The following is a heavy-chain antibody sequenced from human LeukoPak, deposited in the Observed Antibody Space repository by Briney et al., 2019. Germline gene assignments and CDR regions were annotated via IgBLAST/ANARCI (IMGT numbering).Heavy chain of an antibody. Sequence: GGSLRLSCAASGFTFSSYAMNWVRQAPGKGLEWVSYISHTGSAISYADSVKGRFTFSRDNAKRSLYLQMNSLRAEDTAVYYCARDLGGYGDYGTNFDYWGQGTLVTVSS. V-gene: IGHV3-48*03. CDR2: ISHTGSAI. J-gene: IGHJ4*02. D-gene: IGHD4-17*01. CDR3: ARDLGGYGDYGTNFDY. CDR1: GFTFSSYA.